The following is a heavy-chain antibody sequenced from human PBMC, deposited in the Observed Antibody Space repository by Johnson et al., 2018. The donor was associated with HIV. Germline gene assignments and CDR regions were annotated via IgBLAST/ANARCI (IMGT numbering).Heavy chain of an antibody. J-gene: IGHJ3*02. D-gene: IGHD6-13*01. V-gene: IGHV3-7*04. CDR1: GFIFSSYA. CDR2: IKQDGSEK. CDR3: ARGSWAAPNPFDI. Sequence: EQLVESGGGVVQTGRSLRLSCAASGFIFSSYAMHWVRQAPGKGLEWVANIKQDGSEKYSVDSVKGRFTISRDNSKNTLYLQMNSLRAEDTAVYYCARGSWAAPNPFDIGGQGTMVTVSS.